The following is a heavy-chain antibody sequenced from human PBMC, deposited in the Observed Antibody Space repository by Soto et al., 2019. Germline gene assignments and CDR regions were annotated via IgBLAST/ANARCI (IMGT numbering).Heavy chain of an antibody. CDR2: IYWSGDE. CDR3: ARGLATLTVFAFAR. Sequence: SGPTMLNPTQTLTLTCSFSGFSLITSGVGVGWIRQSPGKALEWLALIYWSGDEHYRPSLKSRLSIIKDTSKNHVVLIMTDMDPVDTATYYCARGLATLTVFAFARWGKGKMVTVS. J-gene: IGHJ3*02. CDR1: GFSLITSGVG. V-gene: IGHV2-5*01. D-gene: IGHD6-6*01.